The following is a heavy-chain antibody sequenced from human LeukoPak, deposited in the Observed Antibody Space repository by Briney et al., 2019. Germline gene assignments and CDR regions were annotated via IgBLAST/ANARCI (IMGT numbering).Heavy chain of an antibody. D-gene: IGHD3-10*01. CDR3: ARCPIFTMVRGVINYFDY. Sequence: SETLSLTCTVSGGSISSSSYYWGWIRQPPGKGLEWIGSIYYSGSTYYNPSLKSRVTISVDTSKNQFSLKLSSVTAADTAVYYCARCPIFTMVRGVINYFDYWGQGTLVTVS. J-gene: IGHJ4*02. CDR1: GGSISSSSYY. CDR2: IYYSGST. V-gene: IGHV4-39*01.